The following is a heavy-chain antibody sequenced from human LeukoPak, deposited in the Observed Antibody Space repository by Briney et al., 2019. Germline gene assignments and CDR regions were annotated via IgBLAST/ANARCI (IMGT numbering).Heavy chain of an antibody. CDR3: ARWVRGVIPN. Sequence: PGGSLRLSCAASGFTVSSNYMSWVRQGPGKGLEWVSVIYSGGSTYYADSVKGRFTISRDNSKNTLYLQMNSLRAEDTAVYYCARWVRGVIPNWGQGTLVTVSS. J-gene: IGHJ4*02. CDR2: IYSGGST. D-gene: IGHD3-10*01. CDR1: GFTVSSNY. V-gene: IGHV3-66*01.